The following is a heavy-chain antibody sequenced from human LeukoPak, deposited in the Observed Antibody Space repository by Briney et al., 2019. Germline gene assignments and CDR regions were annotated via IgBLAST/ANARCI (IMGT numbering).Heavy chain of an antibody. V-gene: IGHV3-23*01. CDR3: AKDPARIAAAGTGYDY. CDR1: GFTFSSYA. CDR2: ISGSGGST. D-gene: IGHD6-13*01. J-gene: IGHJ4*02. Sequence: PGGSPRLSCAASGFTFSSYAMSWVRQAPGKGLEWVSAISGSGGSTYYADSVKGRFTISRDNSKNTLYLQMNSLRAEDTAVYYCAKDPARIAAAGTGYDYWGQGTLVTVSS.